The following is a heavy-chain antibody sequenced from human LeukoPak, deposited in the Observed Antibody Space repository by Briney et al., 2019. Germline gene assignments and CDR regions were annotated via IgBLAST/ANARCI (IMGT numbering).Heavy chain of an antibody. CDR3: ARGPRFDYVWGSYRRSLADY. CDR2: INHSGST. V-gene: IGHV4-34*01. CDR1: GGSFSGYY. Sequence: SETLSLTCAVYGGSFSGYYWSWIRQPPGKGLEWIGEINHSGSTNYNPSLKSRVTISVDTSKNQFSPKLSSVTAADTAVYYCARGPRFDYVWGSYRRSLADYWGQGTLVTVSS. D-gene: IGHD3-16*02. J-gene: IGHJ4*02.